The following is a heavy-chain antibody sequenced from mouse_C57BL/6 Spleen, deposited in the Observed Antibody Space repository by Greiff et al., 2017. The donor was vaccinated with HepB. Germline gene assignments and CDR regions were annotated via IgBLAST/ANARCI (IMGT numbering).Heavy chain of an antibody. CDR1: GYAFSSSW. CDR3: ARSDCNYPYWYFDV. J-gene: IGHJ1*03. V-gene: IGHV1-82*01. Sequence: QVQLQQSGPELVKPGASVKISCKASGYAFSSSWMNWVKQRPGKGLEWIGRIYPGDGDTNYNGKFKGKATLTADKSSSTAYMQLSSLTSEDSAVYFCARSDCNYPYWYFDVWGTGTTVTVSS. CDR2: IYPGDGDT. D-gene: IGHD2-1*01.